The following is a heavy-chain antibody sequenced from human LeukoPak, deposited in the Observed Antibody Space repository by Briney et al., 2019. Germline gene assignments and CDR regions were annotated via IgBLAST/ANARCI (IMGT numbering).Heavy chain of an antibody. CDR1: GFPFINNV. CDR3: AKTFPYGTTWYGFCDY. Sequence: PGGSLRHSCASSGFPFINNVMTWVRQAPGRGLDWLAAIRGSGGGTYYADSVKGRFTISRDNSKNMLYLQMKSLRAEDTAVYYCAKTFPYGTTWYGFCDYWGQGALVTVSS. D-gene: IGHD3-3*01. V-gene: IGHV3-23*01. J-gene: IGHJ4*02. CDR2: IRGSGGGT.